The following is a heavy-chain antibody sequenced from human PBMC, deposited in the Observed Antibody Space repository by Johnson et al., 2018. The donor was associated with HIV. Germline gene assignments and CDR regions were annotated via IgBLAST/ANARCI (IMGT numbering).Heavy chain of an antibody. Sequence: VQVVESGGGLISPGGSLRLSCAATGFTVSSHYMSWVRQAAGKGLEWVANIKQDGSEKYYVDSVKGRFTISRDNAKNSLYLQMNSLRAEDTAVYYCARGSSSKRAIRDAFDIWGQGTMVTVSS. CDR2: IKQDGSEK. CDR1: GFTVSSHY. CDR3: ARGSSSKRAIRDAFDI. J-gene: IGHJ3*02. V-gene: IGHV3-7*01. D-gene: IGHD6-13*01.